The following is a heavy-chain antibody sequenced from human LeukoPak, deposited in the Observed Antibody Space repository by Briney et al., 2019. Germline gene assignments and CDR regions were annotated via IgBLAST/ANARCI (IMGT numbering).Heavy chain of an antibody. CDR1: GWSFNDYY. CDR2: INARGDT. V-gene: IGHV4-34*01. J-gene: IGHJ5*02. D-gene: IGHD2-2*01. Sequence: SETLSLTCAVYGWSFNDYYWNWIRQPPGKGLEWIGEINARGDTNYNPSLKSRVTISVDSSKNQFSLTLTSMIAADTAIYYCARAQVPAGRGYTWFDPWGQGTLVTVSS. CDR3: ARAQVPAGRGYTWFDP.